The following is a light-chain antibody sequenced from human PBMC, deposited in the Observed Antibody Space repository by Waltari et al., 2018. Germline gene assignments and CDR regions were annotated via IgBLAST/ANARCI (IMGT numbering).Light chain of an antibody. CDR3: SSYAGSSKGV. V-gene: IGLV2-23*02. CDR2: AVS. CDR1: SSDVGNYKR. Sequence: QSALTQPASVSGSPGQSITISCTGTSSDVGNYKRVSWYQQHPGKAPKLMIYAVSKRPSGGSARFSGSMSGDMASLTISGLQPEDEAEYFCSSYAGSSKGVFGGGTKVTVL. J-gene: IGLJ2*01.